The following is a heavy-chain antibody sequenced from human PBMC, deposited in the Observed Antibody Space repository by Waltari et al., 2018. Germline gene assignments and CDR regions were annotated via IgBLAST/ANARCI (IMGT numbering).Heavy chain of an antibody. Sequence: EVQLVESGGGLVQPGGSLRLSCAARGFTFSSSRMHWARQAPGKGRYWGSYISSSSSTIYDADSVKGRFTISRDNAKNSLYLQMNSLRAEDTAVYYCARDALFRYYMDVWGKGTTVTVSS. D-gene: IGHD3-10*01. CDR3: ARDALFRYYMDV. CDR1: GFTFSSSR. CDR2: ISSSSSTI. V-gene: IGHV3-48*04. J-gene: IGHJ6*03.